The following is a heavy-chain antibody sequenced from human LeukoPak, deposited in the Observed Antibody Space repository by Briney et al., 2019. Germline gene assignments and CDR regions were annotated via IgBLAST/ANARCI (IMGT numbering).Heavy chain of an antibody. Sequence: GGSLRLSCAASGLTFSSYAMSWVRQAPGKGLEWVSAISGSGGSTYYADSVKGRFTISRDNSKNTLYLQMNSLRAEDTAVYYCAKDLGGDTIFGVVIPTNWFDPWGQGTLVTVSS. CDR2: ISGSGGST. D-gene: IGHD3-3*01. J-gene: IGHJ5*02. V-gene: IGHV3-23*01. CDR3: AKDLGGDTIFGVVIPTNWFDP. CDR1: GLTFSSYA.